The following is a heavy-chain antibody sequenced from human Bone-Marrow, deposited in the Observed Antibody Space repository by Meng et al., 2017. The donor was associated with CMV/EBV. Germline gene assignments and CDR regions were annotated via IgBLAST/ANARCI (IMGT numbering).Heavy chain of an antibody. CDR2: IYYSGST. J-gene: IGHJ5*02. CDR1: SY. CDR3: ARGIGDCSSTSCYETSNNWFDP. Sequence: SYWGWIRQPPGKGLEWIGSIYYSGSTYYNPSLKSRVTISVDTSKNQFSLKLSSVTAADTAVYYCARGIGDCSSTSCYETSNNWFDPWGQGTLVTVSS. D-gene: IGHD2-2*01. V-gene: IGHV4-39*07.